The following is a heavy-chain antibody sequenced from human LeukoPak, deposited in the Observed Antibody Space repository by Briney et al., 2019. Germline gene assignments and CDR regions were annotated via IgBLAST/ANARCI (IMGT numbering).Heavy chain of an antibody. CDR1: GGSISSSSYY. J-gene: IGHJ3*02. D-gene: IGHD4-17*01. V-gene: IGHV4-39*07. CDR3: ANLYGDVPYDVFDI. CDR2: IYYSGST. Sequence: SETLSLTCTVSGGSISSSSYYWGWIRQPPGKGLEWIGSIYYSGSTYYNPSLKSRVTISVDTSKSHFSLKLSSVTAADTAVYYCANLYGDVPYDVFDIWGQGTMVTVSS.